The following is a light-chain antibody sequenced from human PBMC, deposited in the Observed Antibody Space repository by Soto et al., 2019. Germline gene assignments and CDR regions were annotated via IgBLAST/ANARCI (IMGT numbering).Light chain of an antibody. CDR1: QSDSYSY. Sequence: EIVLTQSPGTLSLSPGERATLSCRASQSDSYSYLDWYQKKPGEAPRLLIYGASSRATGIPDRFSGSGSGTDFTLTISRLEPEDFAVYFCQQYGSSPRTFGQGTKVEIK. J-gene: IGKJ1*01. CDR2: GAS. V-gene: IGKV3-20*01. CDR3: QQYGSSPRT.